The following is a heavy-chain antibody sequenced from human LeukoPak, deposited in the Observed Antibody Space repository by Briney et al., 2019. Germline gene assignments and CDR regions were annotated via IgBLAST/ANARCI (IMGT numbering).Heavy chain of an antibody. J-gene: IGHJ3*02. CDR3: AREIAVVVPAAGYTADAFDI. Sequence: PGGSLRLSCAASGFTFSSYAMSWVRQAPGKGLEWVSAISGSGGSTYYADSVKGRFTISRDNSKNTLYLQMNSLRAEDTAVYYCAREIAVVVPAAGYTADAFDIWGQGTMVTVSS. D-gene: IGHD2-2*01. CDR1: GFTFSSYA. CDR2: ISGSGGST. V-gene: IGHV3-23*01.